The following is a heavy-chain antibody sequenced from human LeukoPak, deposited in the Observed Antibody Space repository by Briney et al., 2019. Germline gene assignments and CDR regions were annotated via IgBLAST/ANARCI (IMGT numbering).Heavy chain of an antibody. CDR3: ARGNWYFDL. CDR2: IYHSGST. V-gene: IGHV4-30-2*01. Sequence: SQTLSLTCAVSGGSISSSGYSWTWIRQPPGKGLEWIGYIYHSGSTYYNPSLKSRVSISVDRCKKQFSLKLSSVTAADTAVYYCARGNWYFDLWGRGTLVTVSS. CDR1: GGSISSSGYS. J-gene: IGHJ2*01.